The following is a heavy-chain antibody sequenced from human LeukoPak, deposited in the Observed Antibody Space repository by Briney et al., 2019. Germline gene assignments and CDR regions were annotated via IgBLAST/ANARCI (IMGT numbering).Heavy chain of an antibody. D-gene: IGHD7-27*01. V-gene: IGHV3-74*01. CDR1: GFAFSSNW. J-gene: IGHJ4*02. Sequence: GGSLRLSCAASGFAFSSNWMHWVRQTPGKGLVWVSRINSGGSGTSYADSVEGRFTTSRDNAKNTLYLQMNSLKGEDTAVYYCATSLGPQTEYWGQGTLVTVSS. CDR3: ATSLGPQTEY. CDR2: INSGGSGT.